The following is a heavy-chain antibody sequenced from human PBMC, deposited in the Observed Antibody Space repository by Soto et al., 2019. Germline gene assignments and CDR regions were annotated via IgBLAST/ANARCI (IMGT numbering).Heavy chain of an antibody. D-gene: IGHD3-9*01. Sequence: SGPTLVNPTQTLTPTFTFSGFSLSTSGLGVGWIRQPPGKALEWLALIYWNDDKRYSPSLKSRLTITKDTSKNQVVLTMTNMDPVDTATYYCAHSRGVIRYFDWLFPMDVWGQGTTVTVSS. CDR3: AHSRGVIRYFDWLFPMDV. CDR2: IYWNDDK. V-gene: IGHV2-5*01. CDR1: GFSLSTSGLG. J-gene: IGHJ6*02.